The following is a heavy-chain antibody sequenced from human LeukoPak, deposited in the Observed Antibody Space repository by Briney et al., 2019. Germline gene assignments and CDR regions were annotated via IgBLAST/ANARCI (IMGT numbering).Heavy chain of an antibody. V-gene: IGHV3-43D*04. CDR2: ISWDGGTT. J-gene: IGHJ4*02. CDR1: GFDFDDYM. Sequence: PGGPLRLSCAASGFDFDDYMMHWVRQVPGKGLEWVSLISWDGGTTNYADSVKGRFTISRDNSKNSLYFLMNDLTAEDTAFYYCARGGYGGVFDYWGQGTLVTVSS. CDR3: ARGGYGGVFDY. D-gene: IGHD4-23*01.